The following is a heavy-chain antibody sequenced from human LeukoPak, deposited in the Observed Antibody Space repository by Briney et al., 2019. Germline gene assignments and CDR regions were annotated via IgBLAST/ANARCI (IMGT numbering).Heavy chain of an antibody. CDR2: ICHSGST. CDR1: GGSISSSNW. J-gene: IGHJ5*02. Sequence: PSETLSLTCAVSGGSISSSNWWSWVRQPPGKGLEWIGEICHSGSTNYNPSLKSRVTISVDKSKNQFSLKLSSVTAADTAVYYCARTPPYCSSTSCPPKADWFDPWGQGTLVTVSS. D-gene: IGHD2-2*01. CDR3: ARTPPYCSSTSCPPKADWFDP. V-gene: IGHV4-4*02.